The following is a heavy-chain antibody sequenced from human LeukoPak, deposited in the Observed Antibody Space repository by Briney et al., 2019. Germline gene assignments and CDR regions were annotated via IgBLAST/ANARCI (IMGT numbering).Heavy chain of an antibody. CDR1: GFTVSSNY. CDR2: IYSGGST. V-gene: IGHV3-66*01. CDR3: ARDPKQGGTYWNYFDY. D-gene: IGHD1-26*01. Sequence: GGSLRLSCAASGFTVSSNYMSWVRQAPGKGLEWVSVIYSGGSTYYADSVKGRFTISRDNSKNTLYLQMNSLRAEDTAVYYCARDPKQGGTYWNYFDYWGQGALVTVSP. J-gene: IGHJ4*02.